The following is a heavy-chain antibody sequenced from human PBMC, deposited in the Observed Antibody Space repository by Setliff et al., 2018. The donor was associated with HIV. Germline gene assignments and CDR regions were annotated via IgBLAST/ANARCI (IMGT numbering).Heavy chain of an antibody. CDR3: ARGVLYGLSEY. J-gene: IGHJ4*02. Sequence: SVKVSCKASGHTPRHYGINWIRQAPGQGLEWVGSLIPVLGEPHYAPRFQGRVTITADDSTNTAYLELSNLRFDDTATHYCARGVLYGLSEYWGTGSLVTVSS. V-gene: IGHV1-69*11. D-gene: IGHD3-10*01. CDR1: GHTPRHYG. CDR2: LIPVLGEP.